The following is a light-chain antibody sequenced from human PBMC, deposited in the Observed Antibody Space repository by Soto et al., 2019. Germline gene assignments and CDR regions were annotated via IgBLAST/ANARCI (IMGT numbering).Light chain of an antibody. V-gene: IGLV2-14*01. J-gene: IGLJ2*01. CDR3: SSYTSSRRV. CDR2: DVS. Sequence: QSALTQPASVSGSPGQSITISCTGTSSDVGGYNYVSWYQQHPGKAPKLMIYDVSNRPSGVSNRFSGSKSGNTASLTISGLQAEDEADYYCSSYTSSRRVFGGETKLTVL. CDR1: SSDVGGYNY.